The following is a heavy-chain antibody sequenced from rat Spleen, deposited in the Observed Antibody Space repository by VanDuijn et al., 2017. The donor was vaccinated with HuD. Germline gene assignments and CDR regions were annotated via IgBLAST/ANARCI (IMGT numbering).Heavy chain of an antibody. CDR1: GFTFSDYA. D-gene: IGHD5-1*01. V-gene: IGHV5-17*01. Sequence: EVQLVESGGGLLQPGRSLKLSCAASGFTFSDYAMAWVRQAPKKGLEWVATIIYDGSSTYYRDSVKGRFTISRDNAKSTLYLQMDSLRSEDTATYYCARLNWELDYFDYWGQGVMVTVSS. J-gene: IGHJ2*01. CDR3: ARLNWELDYFDY. CDR2: IIYDGSST.